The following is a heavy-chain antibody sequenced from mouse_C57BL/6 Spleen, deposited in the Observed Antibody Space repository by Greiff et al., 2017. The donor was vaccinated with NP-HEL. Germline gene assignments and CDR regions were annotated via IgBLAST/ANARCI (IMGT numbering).Heavy chain of an antibody. CDR1: GFNIKDDY. J-gene: IGHJ3*01. CDR3: TQYYGSSLFAY. V-gene: IGHV14-4*01. D-gene: IGHD1-1*01. Sequence: EVQLQQSGAELVRPGASVKLSCTASGFNIKDDYMHWVKQRPEQGLEWIGWIDPENGDTEYASKFQGKATIPADTSSNTAYLQLSSLTSEDTAVYYCTQYYGSSLFAYWGQGTRVTVSA. CDR2: IDPENGDT.